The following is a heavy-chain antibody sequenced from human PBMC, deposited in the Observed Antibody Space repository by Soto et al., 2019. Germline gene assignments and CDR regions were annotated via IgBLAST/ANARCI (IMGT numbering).Heavy chain of an antibody. V-gene: IGHV4-4*02. J-gene: IGHJ3*02. CDR3: ARTAFWSGYYREYGDAFDI. CDR1: SGSISSSNW. Sequence: QVQLQESGPGLVKPSGTLSLTCAVSSGSISSSNWWSWVRQPPGKGLEWIGEIYHSGSTNYNPSHKGRVTLSVDNSKNQFSLKLSPVPAADTAVDFCARTAFWSGYYREYGDAFDIWGQGTMVSVSS. CDR2: IYHSGST. D-gene: IGHD3-3*01.